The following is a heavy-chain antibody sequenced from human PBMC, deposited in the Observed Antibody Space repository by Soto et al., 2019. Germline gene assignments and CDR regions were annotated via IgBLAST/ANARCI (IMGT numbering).Heavy chain of an antibody. CDR1: WFTFISVS. J-gene: IGHJ4*02. Sequence: WGSQRLPWSASWFTFISVSVNWVSQAPGKGLEWVSYISSSSSTIYYADSVKGRFTISRDNAKNSLYLQMNSLRAEDTAVYYCARDYSSYGPFDYWGQGTLVTVSS. D-gene: IGHD5-18*01. CDR2: ISSSSSTI. V-gene: IGHV3-48*01. CDR3: ARDYSSYGPFDY.